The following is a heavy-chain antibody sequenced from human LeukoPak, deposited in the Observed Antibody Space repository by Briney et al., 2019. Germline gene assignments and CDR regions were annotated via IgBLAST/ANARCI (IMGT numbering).Heavy chain of an antibody. CDR1: GFTFGSYA. V-gene: IGHV3-23*01. Sequence: GGSLRLSCAASGFTFGSYAMGWVRQAPGKGLEWVSVISGSGGGTYYANSMKGRFTISRDNSKNTLYLQMNSLRAEDTAVYYCAKSSSGSYFPDFWGQGTLVTVSS. J-gene: IGHJ4*02. CDR3: AKSSSGSYFPDF. D-gene: IGHD1-26*01. CDR2: ISGSGGGT.